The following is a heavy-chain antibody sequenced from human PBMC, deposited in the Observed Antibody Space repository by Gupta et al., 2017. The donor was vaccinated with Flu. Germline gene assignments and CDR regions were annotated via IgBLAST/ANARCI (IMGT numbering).Heavy chain of an antibody. V-gene: IGHV3-23*01. CDR2: ISGSGSRK. Sequence: SYAMSWVREAPGKGLEGVSGISGSGSRKYNEDSGKRRFTISRENAKNTLYRQMKRMRAAETAVYYCTKQAYDILTAEFDYGGQGTMVTVYS. D-gene: IGHD3-9*01. CDR3: TKQAYDILTAEFDY. J-gene: IGHJ4*02. CDR1: SYA.